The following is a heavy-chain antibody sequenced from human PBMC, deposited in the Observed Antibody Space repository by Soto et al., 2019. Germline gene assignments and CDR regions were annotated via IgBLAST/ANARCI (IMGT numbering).Heavy chain of an antibody. Sequence: WGSLRLSCAASGITFISLAMIFVRLSPFKWLEWVSAISGSGSKTYYADSVKGRFAISRDNSKNTLYLQMNSLRAEDTAVYYCASGPTIFGAVINYSYYYGLGIWGQGTTVTVSS. J-gene: IGHJ6*02. V-gene: IGHV3-23*01. CDR1: GITFISLA. CDR2: ISGSGSKT. D-gene: IGHD3-3*01. CDR3: ASGPTIFGAVINYSYYYGLGI.